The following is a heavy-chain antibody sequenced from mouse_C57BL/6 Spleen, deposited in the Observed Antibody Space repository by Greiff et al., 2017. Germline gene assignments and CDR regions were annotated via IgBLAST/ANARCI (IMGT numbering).Heavy chain of an antibody. CDR3: TGNYYGSSPGWFAY. Sequence: DVKLQESGAELVRPGASVKLSCTASGFNIKDDYMHWVKQRPEQGLEWIGWIDPENGDTEYASKFQGKATITADTSSNTAYLQLSSLTSEDTAVYYCTGNYYGSSPGWFAYWGQGTLVTVSA. CDR2: IDPENGDT. CDR1: GFNIKDDY. V-gene: IGHV14-4*01. J-gene: IGHJ3*01. D-gene: IGHD1-1*01.